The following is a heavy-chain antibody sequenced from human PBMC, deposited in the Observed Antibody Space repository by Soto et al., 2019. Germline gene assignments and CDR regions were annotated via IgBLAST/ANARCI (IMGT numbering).Heavy chain of an antibody. J-gene: IGHJ6*02. CDR3: ARDQESYYGMDV. CDR2: TRNKANSYTT. D-gene: IGHD3-10*01. V-gene: IGHV3-72*01. CDR1: GFTFSDHY. Sequence: EVQLVESGGGLVQPGGSLRLSCAASGFTFSDHYMDWVRQAPGKGLEWVGRTRNKANSYTTEYAASVKGRFTISRDDSKNSLYLQMNSLKTEDTAVYYCARDQESYYGMDVWGQGTTVTASS.